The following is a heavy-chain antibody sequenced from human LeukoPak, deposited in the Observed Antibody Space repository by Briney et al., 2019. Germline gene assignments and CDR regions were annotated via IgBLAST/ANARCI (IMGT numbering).Heavy chain of an antibody. CDR3: ARGALYCSSTSCFGFDP. D-gene: IGHD2-2*01. V-gene: IGHV1-2*02. CDR2: INPNSGGT. J-gene: IGHJ5*02. CDR1: GYTFTGYY. Sequence: ASVKVSCKASGYTFTGYYMHWVRQAPGQGLEWMGWINPNSGGTNYAQKFQGRVTMTRDTSISTAYMELSRLRSDDTAVYYCARGALYCSSTSCFGFDPWGQGTLVTVSS.